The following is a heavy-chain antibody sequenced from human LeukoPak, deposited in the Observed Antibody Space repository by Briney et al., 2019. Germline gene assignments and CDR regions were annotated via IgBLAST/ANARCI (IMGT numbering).Heavy chain of an antibody. D-gene: IGHD1-26*01. CDR2: INPNSGGT. Sequence: ASVKVSCKASGYTFTGYYMHWVRQAPGQGLEWMGWINPNSGGTNYAQKFQGRVTMTRDASISTAYMELSRLRSDDTAVYYCARDRGGSYTYYYYYYMDVWGKGTTVTVSS. CDR1: GYTFTGYY. J-gene: IGHJ6*03. CDR3: ARDRGGSYTYYYYYYMDV. V-gene: IGHV1-2*02.